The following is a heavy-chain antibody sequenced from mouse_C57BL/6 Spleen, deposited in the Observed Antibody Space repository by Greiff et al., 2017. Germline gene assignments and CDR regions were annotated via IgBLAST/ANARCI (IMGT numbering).Heavy chain of an antibody. CDR3: ARKGDGSSPYYFDY. J-gene: IGHJ2*01. V-gene: IGHV1-69*01. D-gene: IGHD1-1*01. CDR2: IDPSDSYT. Sequence: VQLQQPGAELVMPGASVKLSCKASGYTFTSYWMHWVKQRPGQGLEWIGEIDPSDSYTNYNQKFKGKSTLTVDKSSSTAYMQLSSLTSEDSAVYYCARKGDGSSPYYFDYWGQGTTLTVSS. CDR1: GYTFTSYW.